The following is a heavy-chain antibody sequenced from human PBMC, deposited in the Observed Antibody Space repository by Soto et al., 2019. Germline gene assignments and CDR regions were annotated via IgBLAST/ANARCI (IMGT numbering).Heavy chain of an antibody. D-gene: IGHD2-2*01. V-gene: IGHV5-51*01. Sequence: PGESLKISCKGSGYSFPSQWIGWVRLMPGKGLEWMGNIYPADSDTIYIPSFQGQVTISADNSIRTAYLRGSSLNAADTAIYYCASISHTTESYYDHYGMDIGRQRSTVTVSS. J-gene: IGHJ6*01. CDR1: GYSFPSQW. CDR3: ASISHTTESYYDHYGMDI. CDR2: IYPADSDT.